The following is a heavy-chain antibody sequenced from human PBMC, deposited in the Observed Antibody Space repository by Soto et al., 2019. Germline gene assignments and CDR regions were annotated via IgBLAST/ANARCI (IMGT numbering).Heavy chain of an antibody. D-gene: IGHD2-21*01. J-gene: IGHJ4*02. CDR1: GYTFTSYA. CDR2: INAGNGNT. CDR3: ARDIALLDY. V-gene: IGHV1-3*01. Sequence: QVQLVQSGAEVKKPGASVKVSCKASGYTFTSYAMHWVRQAPGQRLEWMGWINAGNGNTKYSQKFQGRVTITRDTSASTAYMELSSLRSEDTALYYCARDIALLDYWGQGTLVTVSS.